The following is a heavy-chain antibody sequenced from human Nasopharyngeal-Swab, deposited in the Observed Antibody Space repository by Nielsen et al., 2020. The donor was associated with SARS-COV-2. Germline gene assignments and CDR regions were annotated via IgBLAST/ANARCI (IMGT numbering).Heavy chain of an antibody. V-gene: IGHV3-49*04. CDR3: TRALSGSSAGFDY. D-gene: IGHD1-26*01. J-gene: IGHJ4*02. CDR1: GFTFGDYA. CDR2: IRSKAYGGTT. Sequence: GESLKISCTASGFTFGDYAMSWVRQAPGKGLEWVGFIRSKAYGGTTEYAASVKGRFTISRDDSKSIAYLQMNSLKTEDTAVYYCTRALSGSSAGFDYWGQGTLVTVSS.